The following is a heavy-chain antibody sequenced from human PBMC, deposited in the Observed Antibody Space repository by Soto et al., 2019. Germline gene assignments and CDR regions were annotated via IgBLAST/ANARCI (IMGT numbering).Heavy chain of an antibody. Sequence: EVPLVESGGGLVQPGESLRLSCAASGFTVSSSYMGWVRRAPGQGLQWLSALYIDGRTYYADSVKGRFSIYTDTSADTLFLQMNNLRADDTAIYYCARQVGSYWYFDLWGRGTLVTVSS. V-gene: IGHV3-66*04. D-gene: IGHD1-26*01. CDR3: ARQVGSYWYFDL. CDR1: GFTVSSSY. J-gene: IGHJ2*01. CDR2: LYIDGRT.